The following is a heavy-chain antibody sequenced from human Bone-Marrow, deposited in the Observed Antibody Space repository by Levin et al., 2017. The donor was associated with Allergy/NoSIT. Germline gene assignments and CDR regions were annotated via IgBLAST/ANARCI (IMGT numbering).Heavy chain of an antibody. J-gene: IGHJ4*02. Sequence: PSETLSLTCTVSGYSISSGYYWGWIRQPPGKGLEWIGSIYHSGSTYYNPSLKSRVTISVDTSKNQFSLKLSSVTAADTAVYYCARDLLYDSSGYYTDYFDYWGQGTLVTVSS. CDR2: IYHSGST. CDR1: GYSISSGYY. CDR3: ARDLLYDSSGYYTDYFDY. V-gene: IGHV4-38-2*02. D-gene: IGHD3-22*01.